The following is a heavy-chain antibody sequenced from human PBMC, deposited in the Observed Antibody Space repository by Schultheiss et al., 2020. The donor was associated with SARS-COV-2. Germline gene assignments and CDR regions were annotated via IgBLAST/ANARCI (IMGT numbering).Heavy chain of an antibody. V-gene: IGHV3-30*18. J-gene: IGHJ2*01. CDR2: ISYDGSNK. CDR3: AKDSGRNPYQYWYFDL. Sequence: GGSLRLSCAASGFAFSTYGKHWVRQAPGKGLEWVAVISYDGSNKYYADSVKGRFIISRDTSRNTLYLHMNSLRAEDTAVYYCAKDSGRNPYQYWYFDLWGRGTLVTVSS. CDR1: GFAFSTYG. D-gene: IGHD1-14*01.